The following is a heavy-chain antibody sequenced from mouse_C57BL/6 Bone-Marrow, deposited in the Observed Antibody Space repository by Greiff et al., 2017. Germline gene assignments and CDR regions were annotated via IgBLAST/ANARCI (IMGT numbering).Heavy chain of an antibody. Sequence: EVKLVESGGDLVKPGGSLKLSCAASGFTFSSYGMSWVRQTPDKRLEWVATISSGGSYTYYPDSVKGRFTISRDNAKNTLYLQMSSLKSEDTAMYYCARRRRGNAMDYWGQGTSVTVSS. CDR2: ISSGGSYT. V-gene: IGHV5-6*02. CDR3: ARRRRGNAMDY. J-gene: IGHJ4*01. CDR1: GFTFSSYG.